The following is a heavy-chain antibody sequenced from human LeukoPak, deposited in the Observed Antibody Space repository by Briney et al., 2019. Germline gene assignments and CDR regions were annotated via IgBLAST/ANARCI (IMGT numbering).Heavy chain of an antibody. D-gene: IGHD4-17*01. CDR3: ARDKPDMTTVTTGFDY. Sequence: SETLSLTCTVSGGSISSSSYYWSWIRQPAGKGLEWTGRIYTSGSTNYNPSLKSRVTISVDTSKNQFSLKLSSVTAADTAVYYCARDKPDMTTVTTGFDYWGQGTLVTVSS. CDR2: IYTSGST. V-gene: IGHV4-61*02. CDR1: GGSISSSSYY. J-gene: IGHJ4*02.